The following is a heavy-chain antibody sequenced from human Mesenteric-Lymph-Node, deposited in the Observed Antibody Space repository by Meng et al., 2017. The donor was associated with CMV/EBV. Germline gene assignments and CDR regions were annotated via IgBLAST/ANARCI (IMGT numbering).Heavy chain of an antibody. V-gene: IGHV3-21*01. CDR1: GFTFSSYS. CDR2: ISSSSSYI. J-gene: IGHJ4*02. Sequence: ESLKISCAASGFTFSSYSMNWVRQAPGKGLEWVSSISSSSSYIYYADSVKGRFTISRDNAKNSLYLQMNSLRAEDTAVYYCARDSNGRRGYYGSGSYYSTVDYWGQGTLVTVSS. D-gene: IGHD3-10*01. CDR3: ARDSNGRRGYYGSGSYYSTVDY.